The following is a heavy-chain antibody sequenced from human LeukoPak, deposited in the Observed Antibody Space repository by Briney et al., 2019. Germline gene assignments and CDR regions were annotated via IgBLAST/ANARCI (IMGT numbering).Heavy chain of an antibody. J-gene: IGHJ6*03. Sequence: ASVKVSCQASGYMFTSYAIHWVREAPGQGLEWLGWISVYNGKTDYAEGLQGRVTMTTDRSTNTAFMELRSLRSDDTAIYFYARGSGSPYYYYMDVWGKGTAVTVSS. V-gene: IGHV1-18*01. CDR2: ISVYNGKT. CDR3: ARGSGSPYYYYMDV. CDR1: GYMFTSYA. D-gene: IGHD3-10*01.